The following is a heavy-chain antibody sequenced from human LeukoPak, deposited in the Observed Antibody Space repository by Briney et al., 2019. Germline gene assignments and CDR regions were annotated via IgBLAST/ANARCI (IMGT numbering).Heavy chain of an antibody. CDR2: IYYSGST. D-gene: IGHD3-22*01. Sequence: SQTLSLTCTVSGGSISSGGYYWSWIRQHPGKGLEWIGYIYYSGSTYYNPSLKSRVTISVDTSKNQFSLKLSSVTAADTAVYYCARRRGRNYYYDSSGYYKPNYYYYGMDVWGQGTTVTVSS. V-gene: IGHV4-31*03. CDR1: GGSISSGGYY. J-gene: IGHJ6*02. CDR3: ARRRGRNYYYDSSGYYKPNYYYYGMDV.